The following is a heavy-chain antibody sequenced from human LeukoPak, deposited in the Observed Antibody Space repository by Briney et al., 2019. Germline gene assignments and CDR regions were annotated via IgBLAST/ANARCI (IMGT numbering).Heavy chain of an antibody. V-gene: IGHV3-30*02. CDR2: IRHDGANK. CDR1: GFTFITYG. J-gene: IGHJ4*02. D-gene: IGHD3-10*01. Sequence: GGSLRLSCAASGFTFITYGMHWVRQVPGKGLEWVAFIRHDGANKYYTDPVKGRFTISRDNSKNTVYLQMSSLRAEDTAVYYRAKDYGYYGSGSLLDYWGQGTRVTVSS. CDR3: AKDYGYYGSGSLLDY.